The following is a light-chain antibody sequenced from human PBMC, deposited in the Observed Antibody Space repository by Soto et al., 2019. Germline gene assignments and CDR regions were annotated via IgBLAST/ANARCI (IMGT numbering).Light chain of an antibody. CDR3: QQYKSHWRP. V-gene: IGKV1-5*03. CDR2: KXS. CDR1: PSIGVW. Sequence: EIEVTQSPSTLAASLGNRVTLPXRASPSIGVWFAWYQQEPGXAPKXXXAKXSSLERGGPSRLSGSGSETEFTLTSSSLHPDEFANYYCQQYKSHWRPFAQGTRLAIK. J-gene: IGKJ5*01.